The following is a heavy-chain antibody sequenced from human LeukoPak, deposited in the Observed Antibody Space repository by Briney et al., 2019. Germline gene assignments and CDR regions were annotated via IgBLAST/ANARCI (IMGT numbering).Heavy chain of an antibody. J-gene: IGHJ4*02. D-gene: IGHD1-1*01. V-gene: IGHV6-1*01. CDR1: GDSVSSNSAA. CDR2: TYYRSKWYS. Sequence: SQTLSLTCAISGDSVSSNSAAWNWIRQSPSRGLEWLGRTYYRSKWYSDYAPSVISRIIISPDTSKNEFSLQLISVTPEDTAVYYCARDWTTTGTFGYWGQGTLVTVSS. CDR3: ARDWTTTGTFGY.